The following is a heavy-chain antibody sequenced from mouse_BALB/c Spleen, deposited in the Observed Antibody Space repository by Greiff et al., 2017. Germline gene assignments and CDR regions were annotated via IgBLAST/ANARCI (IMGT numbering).Heavy chain of an antibody. D-gene: IGHD3-1*01. CDR1: GFTFSSFG. CDR3: ARSGGWYFDV. J-gene: IGHJ1*01. V-gene: IGHV5-17*02. CDR2: ISSGSSTI. Sequence: EVKLVESGGGLVQPGGSRKLSCAASGFTFSSFGMHWVRQAPEKGLEWVAYISSGSSTIYYADTVKGRFTISRDNPKNTLFLQMTSLRSEDTAMYYCARSGGWYFDVWGAGTTVTVSS.